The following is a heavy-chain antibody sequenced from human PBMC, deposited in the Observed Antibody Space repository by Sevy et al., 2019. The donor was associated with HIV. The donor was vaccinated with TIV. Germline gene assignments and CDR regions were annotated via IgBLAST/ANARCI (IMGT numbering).Heavy chain of an antibody. J-gene: IGHJ4*02. CDR2: IRNKANSYAT. D-gene: IGHD6-13*01. CDR1: GFTFSGSA. Sequence: GGSLRLSCAASGFTFSGSAIHWVRQASGKGLEWIGRIRNKANSYATAYAESVKGRFTISRDDSKNTAYLQMNSLKTDDTAVYYCTRRGMGSSSWYPYFDSWGQGTLVTVSS. V-gene: IGHV3-73*01. CDR3: TRRGMGSSSWYPYFDS.